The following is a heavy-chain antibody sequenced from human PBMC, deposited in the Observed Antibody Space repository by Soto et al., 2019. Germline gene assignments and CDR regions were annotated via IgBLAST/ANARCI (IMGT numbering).Heavy chain of an antibody. CDR2: INPNSGGT. D-gene: IGHD6-13*01. CDR1: GYTFTGYY. V-gene: IGHV1-2*02. J-gene: IGHJ5*02. Sequence: GASVKVSCKASGYTFTGYYMHWVRQAPGQGLEWMGWINPNSGGTNYAQKFQGRVTMTRDTSISTAYMELSRLRSDDTAVYYCARGPLSSSWYHWFDPWGQGTLVTVSS. CDR3: ARGPLSSSWYHWFDP.